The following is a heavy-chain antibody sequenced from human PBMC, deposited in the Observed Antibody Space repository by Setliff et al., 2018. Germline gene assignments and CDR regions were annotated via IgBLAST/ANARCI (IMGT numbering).Heavy chain of an antibody. CDR2: IIPIFGKA. Sequence: ASVKVSCKASGGTFSSYAISWVRQAPGKGLEWMGRIIPIFGKANYAQRFQGRVTITAAKSTSTAYMALCSLRSEDKAVYYCARGRHPPWSCFPYYYMDVWGTGTPVTVSS. CDR1: GGTFSSYA. D-gene: IGHD3-3*01. J-gene: IGHJ6*03. CDR3: ARGRHPPWSCFPYYYMDV. V-gene: IGHV1-69*04.